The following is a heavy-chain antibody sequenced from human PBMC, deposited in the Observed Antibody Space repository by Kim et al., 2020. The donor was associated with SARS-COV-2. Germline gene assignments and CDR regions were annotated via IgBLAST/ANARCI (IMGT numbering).Heavy chain of an antibody. J-gene: IGHJ4*02. V-gene: IGHV1-69*01. D-gene: IGHD1-26*01. CDR3: ARANGDYSGRSYFDY. Sequence: QKFQGRVTITADESTSTAYMELSSLRSEDTAVYYCARANGDYSGRSYFDYWGQGTLVTVSS.